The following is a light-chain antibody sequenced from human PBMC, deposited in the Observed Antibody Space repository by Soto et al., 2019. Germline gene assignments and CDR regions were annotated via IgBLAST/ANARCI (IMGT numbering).Light chain of an antibody. Sequence: EIVLTQSPVTLSLSPGERATLSCRASQSVSNYLAWYQQKPGQAPRLLIHGTSSRTTGIPDRFSGSGSGTDFTLTISRLEPEDFAVYYCQQYGDTPRTFGQGTKVDIK. V-gene: IGKV3-20*01. CDR2: GTS. CDR1: QSVSNY. J-gene: IGKJ1*01. CDR3: QQYGDTPRT.